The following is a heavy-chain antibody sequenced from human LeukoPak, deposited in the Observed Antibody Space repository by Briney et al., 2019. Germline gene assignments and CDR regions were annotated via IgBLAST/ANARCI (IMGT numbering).Heavy chain of an antibody. J-gene: IGHJ3*02. V-gene: IGHV3-53*01. D-gene: IGHD6-13*01. CDR3: ARARFGSSWYGAFDI. Sequence: GGSLRLSCAASGFTVSSNYMSWVRQAPGKGLEWVSVIYSGGSTYYADSVKGRFTISRDNSKNTLYLQMNSLRAEDTAVYYCARARFGSSWYGAFDIWGQGTMVTVSS. CDR2: IYSGGST. CDR1: GFTVSSNY.